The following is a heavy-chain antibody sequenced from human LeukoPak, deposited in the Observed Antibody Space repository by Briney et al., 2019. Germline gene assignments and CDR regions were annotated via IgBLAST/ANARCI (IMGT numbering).Heavy chain of an antibody. J-gene: IGHJ5*02. CDR3: ARRVLLWFGEPSERPTWFDL. Sequence: VXXXRGQXXXXMXGIXPMFGKANYAQKFQGRVTITADESTSTAYMDLSSLRSEDTAVYYCARRVLLWFGEPSERPTWFDLWGQGTLVTVSS. CDR2: IXPMFGKA. D-gene: IGHD3-10*01. V-gene: IGHV1-69*01.